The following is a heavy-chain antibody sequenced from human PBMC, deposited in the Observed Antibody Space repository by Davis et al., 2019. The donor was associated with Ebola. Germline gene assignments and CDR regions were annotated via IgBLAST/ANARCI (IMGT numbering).Heavy chain of an antibody. J-gene: IGHJ4*02. V-gene: IGHV4-4*02. Sequence: MPSETLSLTCAVSGGSISSSNWWSWVRQPPGKGLEWIGEIYHSGSTNYNPSLKSRVTISVDTSKNQFSLKLSSVTAADTAVYYCASVVPAAGGDYWGQGTLVTVSS. D-gene: IGHD2-2*01. CDR2: IYHSGST. CDR1: GGSISSSNW. CDR3: ASVVPAAGGDY.